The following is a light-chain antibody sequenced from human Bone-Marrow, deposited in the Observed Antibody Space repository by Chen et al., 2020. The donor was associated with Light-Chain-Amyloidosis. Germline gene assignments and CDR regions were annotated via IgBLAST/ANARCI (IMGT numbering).Light chain of an antibody. CDR2: RDT. V-gene: IGLV3-25*03. CDR1: DLPTKY. Sequence: SYELTQPPSVSVSPGQTARITCSGDDLPTKYAYWYQQKPGQAPVLVIHRDTERPSGISERFSGSSSGTTATLTISAVQAEDDADYHCQSADSSGTYEVIFGGGTKLTVL. CDR3: QSADSSGTYEVI. J-gene: IGLJ2*01.